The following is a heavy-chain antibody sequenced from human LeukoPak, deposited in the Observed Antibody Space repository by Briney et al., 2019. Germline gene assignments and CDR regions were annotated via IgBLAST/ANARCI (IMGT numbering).Heavy chain of an antibody. CDR3: AKSGDPVAVTKLGY. Sequence: GGSLRLSCAGSGFTFSSYVMSWVRQAPGKGLEWVSCLSGSGSTTYYADSVKGRFTISRDNSKNTLYLEINSLRAEDTAVYYCAKSGDPVAVTKLGYWGQGTLVTVSS. V-gene: IGHV3-23*01. J-gene: IGHJ4*02. D-gene: IGHD4-17*01. CDR2: LSGSGSTT. CDR1: GFTFSSYV.